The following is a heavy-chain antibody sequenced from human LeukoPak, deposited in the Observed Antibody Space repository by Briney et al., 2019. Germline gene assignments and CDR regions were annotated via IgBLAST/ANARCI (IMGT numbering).Heavy chain of an antibody. D-gene: IGHD1-26*01. J-gene: IGHJ4*02. V-gene: IGHV1-2*02. Sequence: GASVKVSCKASGYTFTGYYMHWVRRAPGQGLEWMGWINPNSGGTNYAQKFQGRVTMTRDTSISTAYMELSRLRSDDTAVYYCARDGWELLPSPGYYFDYWGQGTLVTVSS. CDR3: ARDGWELLPSPGYYFDY. CDR1: GYTFTGYY. CDR2: INPNSGGT.